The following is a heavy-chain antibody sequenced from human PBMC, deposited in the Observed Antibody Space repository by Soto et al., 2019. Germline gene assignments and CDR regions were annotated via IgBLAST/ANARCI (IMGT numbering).Heavy chain of an antibody. J-gene: IGHJ6*02. V-gene: IGHV3-53*02. Sequence: EVQLVETGGGWIQPGGSLRLSCAASGFIVSSHYMSWVRQAPGKGLEWVSAIYSGGSTYYTDSVEGRFTISRDVSKNVLYLQMTSLRADDTAVYYCARDRGDCSSVSCYGSFYYGMDVWGQGTTVIVSS. D-gene: IGHD2-2*01. CDR1: GFIVSSHY. CDR3: ARDRGDCSSVSCYGSFYYGMDV. CDR2: IYSGGST.